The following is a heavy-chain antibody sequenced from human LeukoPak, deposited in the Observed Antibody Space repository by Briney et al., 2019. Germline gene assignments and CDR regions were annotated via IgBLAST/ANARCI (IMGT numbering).Heavy chain of an antibody. J-gene: IGHJ4*02. Sequence: GGSLRLSSAASGFTFSSYAMSWVRQGPGKGLEWVSGISGSGGSTYYADSVKGRFTISRDNSKNTLYLQMTSLRAEDTAVYYCAKDQVWIVVGSFDYWGQGTLVTVSS. CDR1: GFTFSSYA. CDR2: ISGSGGST. V-gene: IGHV3-23*01. D-gene: IGHD3-22*01. CDR3: AKDQVWIVVGSFDY.